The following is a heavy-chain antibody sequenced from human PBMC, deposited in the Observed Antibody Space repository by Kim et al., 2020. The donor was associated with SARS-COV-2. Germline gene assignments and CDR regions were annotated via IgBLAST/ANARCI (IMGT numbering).Heavy chain of an antibody. CDR3: ARLDYGDYVGIDY. Sequence: YAGSVKGRFTISRDNAKNSLYRQMNSLSAEDTAVYYCARLDYGDYVGIDYWGQGTLVTVSS. D-gene: IGHD4-17*01. V-gene: IGHV3-21*01. J-gene: IGHJ4*02.